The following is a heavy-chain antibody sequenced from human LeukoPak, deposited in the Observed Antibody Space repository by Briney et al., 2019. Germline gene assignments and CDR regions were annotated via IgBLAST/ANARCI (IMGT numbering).Heavy chain of an antibody. Sequence: GGSLRLSCAASGFPFSTYWMTWVRQAPGKGLEWVSAISGSGGSTYYADSVKGRFTISRDNSKNTLYLQMNSLRAEDTAVYYSARQISYYYYMDVWGKGTTVTVSS. V-gene: IGHV3-23*01. CDR1: GFPFSTYW. CDR3: ARQISYYYYMDV. J-gene: IGHJ6*03. CDR2: ISGSGGST.